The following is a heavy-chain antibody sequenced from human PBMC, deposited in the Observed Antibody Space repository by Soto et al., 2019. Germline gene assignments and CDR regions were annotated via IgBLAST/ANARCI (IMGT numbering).Heavy chain of an antibody. J-gene: IGHJ6*02. CDR1: GGTFSSYA. V-gene: IGHV1-69*01. Sequence: QVQLVQSGAEVKKPGSSVKVSCKASGGTFSSYAISWVRQAPGQGLEWMGGIIPIFGTANYAQKFQGRVTITADESTSTAYMELSSLRSEDTAVYYCARKYRYSGSYDDYYYGMDVWGQGTTVTVSS. CDR3: ARKYRYSGSYDDYYYGMDV. CDR2: IIPIFGTA. D-gene: IGHD1-26*01.